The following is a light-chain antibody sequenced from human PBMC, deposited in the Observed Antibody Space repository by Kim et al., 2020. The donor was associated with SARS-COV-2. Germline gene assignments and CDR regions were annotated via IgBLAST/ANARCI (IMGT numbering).Light chain of an antibody. CDR3: QHYYNWPPYT. CDR2: DSS. Sequence: EIVMTQSPATLSLSPGESATLSCRASQRLNSNLAWYQQKPGQAPRLLIFDSSTRAAGVPARFSGGGSGTEFTLTISSLQSEDFAVYFCQHYYNWPPYTFGQGTKLEI. V-gene: IGKV3-15*01. CDR1: QRLNSN. J-gene: IGKJ2*01.